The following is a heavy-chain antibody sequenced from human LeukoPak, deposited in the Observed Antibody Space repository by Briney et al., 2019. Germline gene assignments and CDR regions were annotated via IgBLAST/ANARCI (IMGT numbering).Heavy chain of an antibody. V-gene: IGHV4-38-2*02. J-gene: IGHJ4*02. CDR1: GYSISSGYY. CDR2: IYHSGST. Sequence: SETLSLTCTVSGYSISSGYYWGWIRQPPGKGLEWIGSIYHSGSTYYNPSLKSRVTISVDTSKNQFSLKLSSVTAADTAVYYCARVGYSSGWYRYYFDHWGQGTLVTVSS. CDR3: ARVGYSSGWYRYYFDH. D-gene: IGHD6-19*01.